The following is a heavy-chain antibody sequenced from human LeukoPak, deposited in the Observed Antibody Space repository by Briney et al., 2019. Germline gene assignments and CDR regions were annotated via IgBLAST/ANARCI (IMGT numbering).Heavy chain of an antibody. CDR2: IRYDGSNK. J-gene: IGHJ6*04. Sequence: GGSLRLSCAASGFTFSSYGMHWVRQAPGKGLEWVAFIRYDGSNKYYADSVKGRFTISRDNSKNTLYLQMNSLRAEDTAVYYCAKDYGYVAAATQDVWGKGTTVTVSS. CDR1: GFTFSSYG. D-gene: IGHD6-13*01. CDR3: AKDYGYVAAATQDV. V-gene: IGHV3-30*02.